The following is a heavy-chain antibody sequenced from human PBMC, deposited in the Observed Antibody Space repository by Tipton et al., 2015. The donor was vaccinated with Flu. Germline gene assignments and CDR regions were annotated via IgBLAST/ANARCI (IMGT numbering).Heavy chain of an antibody. V-gene: IGHV3-53*01. CDR2: IYSGGGT. CDR1: GFTVSNNY. J-gene: IGHJ4*02. CDR3: ARGEMATMSLDY. Sequence: SLRLSCAASGFTVSNNYMSWVRQAPGKGLEWVSVIYSGGGTYYADSVKGRFTISRDNSKNTLYLQMTSLRAEDTAVYYCARGEMATMSLDYWGQGSLVTVSS. D-gene: IGHD5-24*01.